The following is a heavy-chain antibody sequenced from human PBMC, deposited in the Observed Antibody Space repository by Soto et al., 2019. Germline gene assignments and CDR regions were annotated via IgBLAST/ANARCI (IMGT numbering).Heavy chain of an antibody. CDR2: INAGNGNT. CDR1: GYTFTSYA. V-gene: IGHV1-3*01. D-gene: IGHD6-13*01. CDR3: ASNGIAAAGYYYYYGMDV. J-gene: IGHJ6*02. Sequence: QVQLVQSGAEVKKPGASVKVSCKASGYTFTSYAMHWVRQAPGQRLGWMGGINAGNGNTKYSQKFQGRVTITRDTSASTAYMELSSLRSEDTAVYYCASNGIAAAGYYYYYGMDVWGQGTTVTVSS.